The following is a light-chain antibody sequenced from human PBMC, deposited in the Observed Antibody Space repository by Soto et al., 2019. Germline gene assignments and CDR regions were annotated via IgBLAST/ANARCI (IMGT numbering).Light chain of an antibody. CDR1: QTVSTY. CDR2: DAS. CDR3: QQRSNRPWT. J-gene: IGKJ1*01. Sequence: EIVLTQSPATLSLSPGERATLSCRASQTVSTYLAWYQQKPGQAPRLLIYDASNRATGIPARFSGSGYGTDFSLTISSLEPEDFAVYYCQQRSNRPWTFGQGTKVEIK. V-gene: IGKV3-11*01.